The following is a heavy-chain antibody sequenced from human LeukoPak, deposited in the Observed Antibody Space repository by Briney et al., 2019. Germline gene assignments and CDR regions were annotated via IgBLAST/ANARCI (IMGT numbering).Heavy chain of an antibody. Sequence: TGGSLRLSCAASGVTVNSNYMSWVRQAPGKGLDWVAVIFSGGTTYYADSVKGRFTISRDNSKNTLYLQMNSLRAEDTAVYYCARGWRYSSSWYPRDYYGMDVWGQGTTVTVSS. CDR1: GVTVNSNY. CDR3: ARGWRYSSSWYPRDYYGMDV. D-gene: IGHD6-13*01. J-gene: IGHJ6*02. V-gene: IGHV3-66*01. CDR2: IFSGGTT.